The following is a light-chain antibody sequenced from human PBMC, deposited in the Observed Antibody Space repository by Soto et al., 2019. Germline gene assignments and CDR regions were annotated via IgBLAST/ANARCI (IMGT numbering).Light chain of an antibody. CDR1: QDIKHY. J-gene: IGKJ4*01. Sequence: DIQMTQSPSSLSESVGDRVTITCQASQDIKHYLNWYQQKSGKAPKLLIYDASDLETGVPSRFRGSGSGTDFTFTINSLQPEDIATYYCQQYDNLPLTFGGVTKVEIK. CDR2: DAS. CDR3: QQYDNLPLT. V-gene: IGKV1-33*01.